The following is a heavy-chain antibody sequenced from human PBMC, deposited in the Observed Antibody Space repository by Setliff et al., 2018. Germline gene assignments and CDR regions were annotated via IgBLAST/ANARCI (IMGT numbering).Heavy chain of an antibody. CDR3: ARARSLDFDY. V-gene: IGHV4-61*05. Sequence: SETLSLTCTVSGASISSSSVNNFWTWIRQLPGKGLEWIGYIYSSGSTSYNPSLESRVTILIDKSKNQFSLNLTSVTAADTAVYYCARARSLDFDYWGQGMPVTVSS. CDR1: GASISSSSVNNF. J-gene: IGHJ4*02. CDR2: IYSSGST.